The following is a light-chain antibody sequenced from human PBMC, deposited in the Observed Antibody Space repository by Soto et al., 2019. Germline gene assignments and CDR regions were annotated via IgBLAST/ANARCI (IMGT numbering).Light chain of an antibody. CDR2: DVS. CDR3: SSYTISSTTVV. Sequence: QSALTQPASVSGSPGQSITISCTGTSSDVGGYNYVSWYQQHPGKAPTLMIYDVSNRPSGVANRFSGSKSGNTASLTISGLQAEDEADYYCSSYTISSTTVVFGGGTKVTVL. J-gene: IGLJ2*01. CDR1: SSDVGGYNY. V-gene: IGLV2-14*01.